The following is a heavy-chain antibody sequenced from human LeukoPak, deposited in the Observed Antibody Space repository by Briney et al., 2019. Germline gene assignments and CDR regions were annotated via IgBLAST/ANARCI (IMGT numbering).Heavy chain of an antibody. D-gene: IGHD3-10*01. Sequence: PSVTLSLTCTVSGASITSYYWNWIRQPPGKGLEWIGYIYNSGSSNYDPSLKSRVTISVDTAKNQISLKLSSVTAADTAVYYCARSKAGSYGPWGQGTLVSVS. CDR2: IYNSGSS. CDR3: ARSKAGSYGP. V-gene: IGHV4-59*07. J-gene: IGHJ5*02. CDR1: GASITSYY.